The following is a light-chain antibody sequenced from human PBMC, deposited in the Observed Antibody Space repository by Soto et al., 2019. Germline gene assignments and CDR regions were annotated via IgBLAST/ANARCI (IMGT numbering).Light chain of an antibody. V-gene: IGLV2-14*03. CDR3: SSYTSSNTVL. Sequence: QSALTQPASVSGSPGQSITISCTGTSSDVGGYNYVSWYQHHPGKAPKLMIYDVTDRPSGISFRFSGSKSSNTASLTISRLQAEDEADYYCSSYTSSNTVLFGGGTQLTVL. CDR2: DVT. J-gene: IGLJ2*01. CDR1: SSDVGGYNY.